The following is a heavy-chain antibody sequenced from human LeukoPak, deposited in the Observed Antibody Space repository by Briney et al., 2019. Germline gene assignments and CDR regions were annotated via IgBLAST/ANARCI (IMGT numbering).Heavy chain of an antibody. Sequence: GESLKISCKGSGYRFTNYWIGWVRQMPGKGLEWMAIIYPGVSETRYSPSFQGQVTVSADRSTNTAYLQWSSLQASDTAMYYCAADSSGNDAFDIWGQGTMVTVSS. V-gene: IGHV5-51*01. CDR3: AADSSGNDAFDI. CDR2: IYPGVSET. CDR1: GYRFTNYW. D-gene: IGHD3-22*01. J-gene: IGHJ3*02.